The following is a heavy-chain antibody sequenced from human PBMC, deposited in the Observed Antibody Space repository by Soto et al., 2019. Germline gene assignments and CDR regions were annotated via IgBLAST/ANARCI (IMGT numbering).Heavy chain of an antibody. V-gene: IGHV4-39*01. J-gene: IGHJ4*02. CDR3: GAQDYGAKGYYFET. CDR1: SGSISSSSSY. Sequence: QLQLQESGPGLVKPSETLSLTCTLSSGSISSSSSYWGWIRQPPGKGLEWIGNIYYIGNTYYNPSLKSRVTISIDSSKTQFSLKLTSVTTADTAVYDCGAQDYGAKGYYFETWGQGTLVTVSS. CDR2: IYYIGNT. D-gene: IGHD4-17*01.